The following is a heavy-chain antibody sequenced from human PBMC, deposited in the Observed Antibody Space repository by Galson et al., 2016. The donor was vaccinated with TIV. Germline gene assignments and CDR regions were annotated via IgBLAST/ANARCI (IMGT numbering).Heavy chain of an antibody. J-gene: IGHJ4*02. CDR1: GFSLNTSGMR. D-gene: IGHD1-26*01. Sequence: PALVKPTQTLTLTCTFSGFSLNTSGMRVSWIRQPPGKALEWLARIDWDDDKFYSTSLKSRLTISKDTSKNQVVLRMMNLDPEDTATYFCARSTAWGACIDYWGQGTLVTVSS. CDR2: IDWDDDK. CDR3: ARSTAWGACIDY. V-gene: IGHV2-70*04.